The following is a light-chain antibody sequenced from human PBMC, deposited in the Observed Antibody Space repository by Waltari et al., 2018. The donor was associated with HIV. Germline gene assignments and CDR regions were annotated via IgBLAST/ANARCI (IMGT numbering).Light chain of an antibody. CDR1: SSATGPYKY. J-gene: IGLJ3*02. V-gene: IGLV2-8*01. CDR3: NSYTGTRKM. Sequence: QSALTQPPSASGSPGPSVTISCTGVSSATGPYKYVSWYQQHPGKVPQLSIYENMTRPSGAPDRFSGSKSGDTASLTVSGLQAEDEADYYCNSYTGTRKMFGGGTKLTVL. CDR2: ENM.